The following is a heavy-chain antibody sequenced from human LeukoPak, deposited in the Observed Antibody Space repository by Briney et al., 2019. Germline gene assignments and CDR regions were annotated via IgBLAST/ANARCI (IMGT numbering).Heavy chain of an antibody. CDR1: GFTFSSYS. Sequence: PGGSLRLSCAASGFTFSSYSMNWVRQAPGKGLEWVSYISSSSSTIYYADSVKGRFTISRDNAKNSLYLQMNSLGAEDTAVYYCARVKSSSPFDYFDYWGQGTLVTVSS. D-gene: IGHD6-13*01. J-gene: IGHJ4*02. CDR3: ARVKSSSPFDYFDY. V-gene: IGHV3-48*01. CDR2: ISSSSSTI.